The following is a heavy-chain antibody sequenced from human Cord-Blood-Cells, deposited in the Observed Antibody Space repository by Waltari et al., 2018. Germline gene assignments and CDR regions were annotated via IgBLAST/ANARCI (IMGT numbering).Heavy chain of an antibody. J-gene: IGHJ6*02. CDR2: ISSSSSYI. CDR1: GFTFSSYS. CDR3: ARRWFRDRYYYYGMDV. V-gene: IGHV3-21*01. D-gene: IGHD2-15*01. Sequence: EVQLVESGGGLVKPGGSLRLSCAASGFTFSSYSMNWVRQAPGKGLEWVSSISSSSSYIYYADSVKGRFTISRDNAKNSLYLQMNSLRAEDTAVYYCARRWFRDRYYYYGMDVWGQGP.